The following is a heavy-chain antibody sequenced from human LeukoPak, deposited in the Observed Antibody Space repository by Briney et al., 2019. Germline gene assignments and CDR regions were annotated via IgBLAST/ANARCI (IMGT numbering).Heavy chain of an antibody. J-gene: IGHJ6*03. D-gene: IGHD3-3*01. Sequence: PGGSLRLSCAASGFTFDDYAMHWVRQAPGKGLEWVSSISSSSSSYIYYADSVKGRFTISRDNAKNSLYLQMNSLRAEDTAVYYCARGYRGLDRYDFWSGSYYMDVWGKGTTVTVSS. V-gene: IGHV3-21*01. CDR1: GFTFDDYA. CDR3: ARGYRGLDRYDFWSGSYYMDV. CDR2: ISSSSSSYI.